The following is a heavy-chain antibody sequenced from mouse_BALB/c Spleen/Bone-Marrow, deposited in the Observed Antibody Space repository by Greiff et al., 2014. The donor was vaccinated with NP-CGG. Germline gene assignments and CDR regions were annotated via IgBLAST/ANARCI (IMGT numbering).Heavy chain of an antibody. D-gene: IGHD2-3*01. V-gene: IGHV2-9*02. CDR2: IWAGVST. CDR3: ARVYLWYFDV. J-gene: IGHJ1*01. CDR1: GFSLTSYG. Sequence: VQLQQSGPGLVAPSQSLSITCTVSGFSLTSYGVHWVRQPPGKGLEWLGVIWAGVSTNYNSARMSRLSISKDNSKSQVFLKMSSLQTDDTAMYYCARVYLWYFDVWGAGTTVTVSS.